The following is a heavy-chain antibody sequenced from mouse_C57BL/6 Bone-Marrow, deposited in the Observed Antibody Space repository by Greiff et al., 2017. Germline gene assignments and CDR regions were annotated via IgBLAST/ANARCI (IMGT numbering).Heavy chain of an antibody. D-gene: IGHD1-1*01. CDR2: IYPGSGNT. V-gene: IGHV1-76*01. CDR1: GYTFTDYY. Sequence: QVQLQQSGAELVRPGASVKLSCKASGYTFTDYYINWVKQRPGQGLEWIARIYPGSGNTYYNEKFKGKATLTAETSSSTAYMQLSSLTSEDSAVXFCARTLYYYGSRDWFAYWGQGTLVTVSA. CDR3: ARTLYYYGSRDWFAY. J-gene: IGHJ3*01.